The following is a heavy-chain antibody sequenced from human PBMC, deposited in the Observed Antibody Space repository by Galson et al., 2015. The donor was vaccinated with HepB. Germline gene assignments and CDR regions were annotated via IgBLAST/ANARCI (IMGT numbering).Heavy chain of an antibody. CDR2: IYPGDSDT. D-gene: IGHD3-10*01. CDR1: GYRFTSYW. V-gene: IGHV5-51*01. Sequence: QSGAEMKKPGESVKISCKGSGYRFTSYWIGWVRQMPGKGLEWMGIIYPGDSDTRYSPSFQGQVTISADKSFNTAYLQWSSLKASDTAVYYCARSGSGTSDFDYWGQGTLVTVSS. J-gene: IGHJ4*02. CDR3: ARSGSGTSDFDY.